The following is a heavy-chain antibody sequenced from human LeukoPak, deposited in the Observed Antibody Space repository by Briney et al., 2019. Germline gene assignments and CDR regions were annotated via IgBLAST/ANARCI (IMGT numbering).Heavy chain of an antibody. Sequence: TGGSLTLSCAASGFTFSSYGLHWVRQAPAKELEWVAFIRYDGSNKYYADSVKGRFTISRDNSKNTLYLQMNSLRAEDTAVYYCAKGAPTYYYDSSGYYSFDYWGQGTLVTVSS. J-gene: IGHJ4*02. V-gene: IGHV3-30*02. CDR1: GFTFSSYG. CDR2: IRYDGSNK. D-gene: IGHD3-22*01. CDR3: AKGAPTYYYDSSGYYSFDY.